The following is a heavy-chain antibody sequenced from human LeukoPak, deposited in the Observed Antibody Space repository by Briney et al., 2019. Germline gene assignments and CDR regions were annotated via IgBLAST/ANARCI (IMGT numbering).Heavy chain of an antibody. CDR2: IVVGSGNT. J-gene: IGHJ3*02. V-gene: IGHV1-58*01. D-gene: IGHD5-12*01. CDR1: GFTFTSSA. Sequence: ASVKVSCKASGFTFTSSAVQWVRQARGQRLEWIGWIVVGSGNTNYAQKFQERVTITRDMSTSTACMELSSLRSEDTAVYYCAATSWGGYAFDIWGQGTMVTVSS. CDR3: AATSWGGYAFDI.